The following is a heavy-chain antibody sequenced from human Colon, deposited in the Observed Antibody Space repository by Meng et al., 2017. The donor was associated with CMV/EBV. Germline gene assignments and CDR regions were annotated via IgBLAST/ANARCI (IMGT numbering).Heavy chain of an antibody. J-gene: IGHJ4*02. CDR1: GYLFTDNY. CDR3: ARGRGDSSGYSY. D-gene: IGHD3-22*01. V-gene: IGHV1-8*01. CDR2: IDPNSGNT. Sequence: ASVTVSCQASGYLFTDNYVHWVRQAPGQGLEWMGWIDPNSGNTGYAQKFQGRVTITRNTSISTAYMELSSLRSEDTAMYYCARGRGDSSGYSYWGQGTLVTVSS.